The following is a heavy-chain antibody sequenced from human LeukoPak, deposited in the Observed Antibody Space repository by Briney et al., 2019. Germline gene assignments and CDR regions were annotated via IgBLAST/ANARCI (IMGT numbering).Heavy chain of an antibody. CDR1: GFTFSNYA. CDR3: AKVLDRHYFDY. CDR2: LSTSGGST. Sequence: GSLRLSCAASGFTFSNYAMSWVRQAPGKGLEWVSTLSTSGGSTNYADSVKGRFTISRDNSKNTLFLQMNSLRAEDTAVYYCAKVLDRHYFDYWGQGTLATVSS. J-gene: IGHJ4*02. V-gene: IGHV3-23*01.